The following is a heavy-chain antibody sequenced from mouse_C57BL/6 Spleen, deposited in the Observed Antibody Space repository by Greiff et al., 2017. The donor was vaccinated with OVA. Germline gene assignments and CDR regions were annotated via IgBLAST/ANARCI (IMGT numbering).Heavy chain of an antibody. Sequence: EVHLVESGGGLVKPGGSLKLSCAASGFTFSDYGMHWVRQAPEKGLVWVAYISSGSSTIYYADTVKGRFTISRDNAKNTLFLQMTSLRSEDTAMYYCARDLGRAWFAYWGQGTLVTVSA. CDR2: ISSGSSTI. D-gene: IGHD4-1*01. CDR3: ARDLGRAWFAY. V-gene: IGHV5-17*01. J-gene: IGHJ3*01. CDR1: GFTFSDYG.